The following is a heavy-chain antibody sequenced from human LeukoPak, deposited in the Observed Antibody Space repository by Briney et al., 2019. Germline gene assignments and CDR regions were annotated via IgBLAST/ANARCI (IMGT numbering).Heavy chain of an antibody. D-gene: IGHD4-17*01. V-gene: IGHV3-23*01. Sequence: GGSLRLSCAASGFTFSSYAMSWVRQAPGKGLEWVSAISGSGGSTYYADSVEGRFTISRDNSKNTLYLQMNSLRAEDTAVYYCAKLTTVTTLSALDYWGQGTLVTVSS. CDR1: GFTFSSYA. CDR3: AKLTTVTTLSALDY. J-gene: IGHJ4*02. CDR2: ISGSGGST.